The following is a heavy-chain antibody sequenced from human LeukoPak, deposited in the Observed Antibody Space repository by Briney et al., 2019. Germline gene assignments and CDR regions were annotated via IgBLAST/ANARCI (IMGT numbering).Heavy chain of an antibody. J-gene: IGHJ4*02. V-gene: IGHV3-74*01. CDR1: GFAFSTSW. CDR2: MNSDGSTI. CDR3: ATAGYYRFDS. D-gene: IGHD2/OR15-2a*01. Sequence: GGSLRLSCAASGFAFSTSWMHWVRQTPGKGLVWVSRMNSDGSTINYADSVKGRFTISRDNAGNTLYLQINSLRAEDTAVYYCATAGYYRFDSWGQGTLVTVSS.